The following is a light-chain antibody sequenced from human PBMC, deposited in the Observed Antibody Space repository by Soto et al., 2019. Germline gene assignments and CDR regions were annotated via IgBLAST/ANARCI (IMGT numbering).Light chain of an antibody. V-gene: IGLV1-40*01. CDR1: SSNIGAGYD. CDR2: GVS. Sequence: QSALTQPPSVSGAPGQRVTISCTGSSSNIGAGYDVHWYQQLPGTAPKFLIYGVSNRPSGVPDRFSGSKSGNTASLTISGLQAEDEADYYCCSYTTSNTRQIVFGTGTKVTVL. CDR3: CSYTTSNTRQIV. J-gene: IGLJ1*01.